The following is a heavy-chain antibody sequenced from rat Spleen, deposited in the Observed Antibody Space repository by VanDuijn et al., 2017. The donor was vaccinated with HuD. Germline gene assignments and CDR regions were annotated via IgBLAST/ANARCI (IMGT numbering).Heavy chain of an antibody. Sequence: QVQLKESGPGLVQPSQTLSLTCTVSGFSLTSYNVHWVRQPPGKGLEWIAAISTGGNTYYNSGLKSRLSISRDTSKSQVFLKMNSLQTEDTAIYFCTSPFRWFAYWGQGTLVTVSS. J-gene: IGHJ3*01. V-gene: IGHV2-6*01. CDR1: GFSLTSYN. CDR3: TSPFRWFAY. CDR2: ISTGGNT.